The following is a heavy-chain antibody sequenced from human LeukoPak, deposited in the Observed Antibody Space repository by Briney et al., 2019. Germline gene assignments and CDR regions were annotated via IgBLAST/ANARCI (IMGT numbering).Heavy chain of an antibody. D-gene: IGHD1-26*01. V-gene: IGHV3-23*01. Sequence: PGGSLRLSCAASGFTFSSYAMSWVRQAPGQGLAGVSAISGGDGSTYYADPVKGRFTISRDNSKNTMLLQMNGLRAEDTAVYQCAKDQVYMGSGSYLDYWGQGTLVTASS. CDR2: ISGGDGST. CDR3: AKDQVYMGSGSYLDY. J-gene: IGHJ4*02. CDR1: GFTFSSYA.